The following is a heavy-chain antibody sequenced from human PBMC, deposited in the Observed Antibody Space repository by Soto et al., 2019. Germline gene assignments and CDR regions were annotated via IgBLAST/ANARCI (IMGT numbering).Heavy chain of an antibody. J-gene: IGHJ6*02. D-gene: IGHD6-13*01. CDR1: GGSISSGTYY. CDR2: VYYSGST. V-gene: IGHV4-39*07. CDR3: ARQQQLGPNSMDV. Sequence: SETLSLTCTVSGGSISSGTYYWDWIRQPPGKGLEWIGNVYYSGSTNYIPSLESRVTISVDTSKNQFSLKLSSVTAADTAVYYCARQQQLGPNSMDVWGQGTTVTVS.